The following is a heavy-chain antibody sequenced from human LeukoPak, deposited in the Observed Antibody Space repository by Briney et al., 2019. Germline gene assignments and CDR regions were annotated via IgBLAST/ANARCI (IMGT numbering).Heavy chain of an antibody. CDR1: GITFSDAW. D-gene: IGHD1-1*01. CDR2: LKSKTDGETS. CDR3: LANLDY. J-gene: IGHJ4*02. V-gene: IGHV3-15*01. Sequence: PGGSLRLSCEASGITFSDAWMSWVRQVPGKGMEWIALLKSKTDGETSDYAAPVKGRFTVSRNDAENTLFLQMDSLKIDDTAVYYCLANLDYWGQGTLVTVSS.